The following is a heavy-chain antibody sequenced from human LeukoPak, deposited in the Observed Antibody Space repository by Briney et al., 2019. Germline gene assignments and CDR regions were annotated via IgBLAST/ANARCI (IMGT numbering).Heavy chain of an antibody. Sequence: PGGSLRLSCAASGFTFSSYEINWVRQAPGQGLEWVSCISSSGSTRYYADSVTGRFTISRDNAKNSLYLQINSLRAEDTAVYYCARASITMARGELVFYFDYWGQGTLVTVSS. V-gene: IGHV3-48*03. CDR1: GFTFSSYE. J-gene: IGHJ4*02. CDR2: ISSSGSTR. CDR3: ARASITMARGELVFYFDY. D-gene: IGHD3-10*01.